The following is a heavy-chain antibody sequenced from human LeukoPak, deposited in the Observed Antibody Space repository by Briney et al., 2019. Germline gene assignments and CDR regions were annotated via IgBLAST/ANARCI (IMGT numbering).Heavy chain of an antibody. Sequence: ASVKVSCKTSGYTFTSYGISWVRQAPGQGLQWMGWISLYNGNTNYAQKFQGRAIMTADTFTSTAYMELRSLRSDDTAVYYCARQVGALGYWGQGTLVTVSS. CDR1: GYTFTSYG. CDR2: ISLYNGNT. D-gene: IGHD1-26*01. J-gene: IGHJ4*02. V-gene: IGHV1-18*01. CDR3: ARQVGALGY.